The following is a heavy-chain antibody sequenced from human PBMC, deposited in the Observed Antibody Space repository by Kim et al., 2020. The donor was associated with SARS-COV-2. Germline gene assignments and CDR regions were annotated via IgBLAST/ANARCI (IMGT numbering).Heavy chain of an antibody. D-gene: IGHD5-18*01. Sequence: SQKFPSRVPITRDTSASTAYMELSSLRSEDTAVYYCARGGYSYGLGYFDYWGQGTLVTVSS. J-gene: IGHJ4*02. V-gene: IGHV1-3*01. CDR3: ARGGYSYGLGYFDY.